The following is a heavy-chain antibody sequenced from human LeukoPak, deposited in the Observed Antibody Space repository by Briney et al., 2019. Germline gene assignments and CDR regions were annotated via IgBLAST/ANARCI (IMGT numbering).Heavy chain of an antibody. D-gene: IGHD5-18*01. J-gene: IGHJ6*02. CDR3: ARAGYSYGRSLYYYGMDV. CDR2: INHSGST. CDR1: GGSFSGYY. Sequence: SETLSLTCAVYGGSFSGYYWSWIRQPPGKGLEWIGEINHSGSTNYNPSLKSRVTISVDTSKNQSSLKLSSVTAADTAVYYCARAGYSYGRSLYYYGMDVWGQGTTVTVSS. V-gene: IGHV4-34*01.